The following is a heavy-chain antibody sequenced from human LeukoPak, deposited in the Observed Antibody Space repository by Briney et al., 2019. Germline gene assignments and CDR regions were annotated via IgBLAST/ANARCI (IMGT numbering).Heavy chain of an antibody. Sequence: GESLKISCKTAGYNFTSYILSLVRQMPGKGLEWMGRIDPSDSYTNYSPSFQGHVTISADKSISTAYLQWSSLKASDTAMYYCARIASYSMSHDFYDWGQGTLVTVSS. CDR2: IDPSDSYT. CDR3: ARIASYSMSHDFYD. D-gene: IGHD6-13*01. V-gene: IGHV5-10-1*01. CDR1: GYNFTSYI. J-gene: IGHJ4*02.